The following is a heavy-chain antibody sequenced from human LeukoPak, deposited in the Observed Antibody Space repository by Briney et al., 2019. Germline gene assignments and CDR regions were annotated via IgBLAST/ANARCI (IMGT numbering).Heavy chain of an antibody. CDR1: SASISSSPYY. Sequence: SETLSLTCSVSSASISSSPYYWAWIRQSPGRGLEWIATISYSGTTYYNPSLKSRVTISVETSRNHFSLKLSSVTAADTAVYYWAANSADYNTLGSSYTVWGQGTLVTVSP. CDR2: ISYSGTT. V-gene: IGHV4-39*02. CDR3: AANSADYNTLGSSYTV. J-gene: IGHJ4*02. D-gene: IGHD3-10*01.